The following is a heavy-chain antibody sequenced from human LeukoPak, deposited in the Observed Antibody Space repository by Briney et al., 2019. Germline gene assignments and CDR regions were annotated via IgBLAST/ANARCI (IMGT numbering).Heavy chain of an antibody. CDR2: ISYDGSNK. CDR3: ARDRLGDRPSFFDY. V-gene: IGHV3-30-3*01. J-gene: IGHJ4*02. Sequence: GGSLRLSWAASGFTFSSYAMHWVRQAPGKGLEWVAVISYDGSNKYYADSVKGRFTISRDNSKNTLYLQMNSLRAEDTAVYYCARDRLGDRPSFFDYWGQGTLVTVSS. D-gene: IGHD2-21*02. CDR1: GFTFSSYA.